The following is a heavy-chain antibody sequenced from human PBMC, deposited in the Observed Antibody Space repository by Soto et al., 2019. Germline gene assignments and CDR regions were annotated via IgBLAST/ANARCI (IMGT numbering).Heavy chain of an antibody. CDR3: AKGTVSTDYYYYGMDV. Sequence: GSLRLSCAASGFTFSSYAMSWVRQAPGKGLEWVSTFSGSGGSTYYADSVKGRFTISRDNSKNTLYLQMNSLRAEDTAVYYCAKGTVSTDYYYYGMDVWGQGTTVTVSS. V-gene: IGHV3-23*01. CDR2: FSGSGGST. J-gene: IGHJ6*02. CDR1: GFTFSSYA.